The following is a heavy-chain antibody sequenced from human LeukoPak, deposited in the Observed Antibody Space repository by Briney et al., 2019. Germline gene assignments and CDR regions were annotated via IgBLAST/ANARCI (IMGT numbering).Heavy chain of an antibody. CDR1: GFSFSNYA. D-gene: IGHD4-23*01. CDR3: GKGRLFDEL. V-gene: IGHV3-23*01. CDR2: ISDSGGDT. J-gene: IGHJ4*02. Sequence: GGSLRLSCLASGFSFSNYAMTWVRQAPGKGPEWVSSISDSGGDTYYAESVKGRFTISRDNSKNALYLQMNSLTVEDTAVYFLGKGRLFDELRGQGTLVTVSS.